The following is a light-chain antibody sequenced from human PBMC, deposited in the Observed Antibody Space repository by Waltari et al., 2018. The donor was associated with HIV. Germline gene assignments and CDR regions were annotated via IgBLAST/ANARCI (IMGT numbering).Light chain of an antibody. V-gene: IGLV1-47*01. CDR3: ASWDDNLNSWV. CDR1: DSNLGSNY. J-gene: IGLJ3*02. Sequence: QSAVTQPPSASGTPGQRVTISCSGRDSNLGSNYVYWYQDLPGTAPKLLIYKNNERASGVPDRFAGSKSDTSASLAISGLRSEDEADYYCASWDDNLNSWVFGGGTKLTVL. CDR2: KNN.